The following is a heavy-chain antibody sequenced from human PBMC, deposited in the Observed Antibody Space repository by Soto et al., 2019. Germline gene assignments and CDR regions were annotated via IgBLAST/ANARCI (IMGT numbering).Heavy chain of an antibody. CDR3: ASTYTRGIYRLGFFDY. J-gene: IGHJ4*02. D-gene: IGHD2-2*02. V-gene: IGHV1-46*03. CDR2: INPSGGST. CDR1: GYTFTSYY. Sequence: ASVKVSCKASGYTFTSYYMHWVRQAPGQGLEWMGIINPSGGSTSYAQKFQGRVTMTRYTSTSTVYMELSSLRSEDTAVYYCASTYTRGIYRLGFFDYWGQGTLVTVSS.